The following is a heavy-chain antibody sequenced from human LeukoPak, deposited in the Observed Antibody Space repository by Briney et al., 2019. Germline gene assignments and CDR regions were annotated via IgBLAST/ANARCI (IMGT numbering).Heavy chain of an antibody. CDR1: GGTFSSYT. D-gene: IGHD2-2*01. CDR2: IIPILGIA. Sequence: SVKVSCKXSGGTFSSYTISWVRQAPGQGLEWMGRIIPILGIANYAQKFQGRVTITADESTSTAYMELSSLRSEDTAVYYCASSFNCSSTSCYFDWGQGTLVTVSS. V-gene: IGHV1-69*02. J-gene: IGHJ4*02. CDR3: ASSFNCSSTSCYFD.